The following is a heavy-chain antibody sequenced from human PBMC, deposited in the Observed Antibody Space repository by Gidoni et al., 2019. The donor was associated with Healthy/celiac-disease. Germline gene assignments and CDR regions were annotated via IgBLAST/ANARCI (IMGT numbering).Heavy chain of an antibody. V-gene: IGHV3-30-3*01. J-gene: IGHJ6*03. D-gene: IGHD1-1*01. CDR3: ARWNVGTDAVPDYYYYYYMDV. CDR2: ISYDGSNK. Sequence: QVQLVESGGGVVQPWRPLRPSCAASGFTFSTYAMHWVRQAPGTGLGWVAVISYDGSNKYYAVAVKGRFTISRDNSKNTLYLQMNSLRAEDTAVYYCARWNVGTDAVPDYYYYYYMDVWGKGTTVTVSS. CDR1: GFTFSTYA.